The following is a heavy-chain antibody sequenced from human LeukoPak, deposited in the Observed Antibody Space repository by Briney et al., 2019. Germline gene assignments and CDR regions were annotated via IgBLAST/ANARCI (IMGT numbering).Heavy chain of an antibody. CDR3: ARVNCRGSTSCYGNSWFDP. Sequence: GASVKVSCKASGGTFSSYAISWVRQAPGQGVEWMGGIIPIFGTANYAQKFQGRVTITTDESTSTAYMELSSLRSEDTAVYYCARVNCRGSTSCYGNSWFDPWGQGTLVTVSS. D-gene: IGHD2-2*01. V-gene: IGHV1-69*05. CDR1: GGTFSSYA. J-gene: IGHJ5*02. CDR2: IIPIFGTA.